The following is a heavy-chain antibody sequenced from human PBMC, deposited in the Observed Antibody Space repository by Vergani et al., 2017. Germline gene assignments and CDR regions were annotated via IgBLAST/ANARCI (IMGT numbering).Heavy chain of an antibody. CDR2: ISASGGST. CDR1: GYMFGVYA. J-gene: IGHJ4*02. V-gene: IGHV3-23*01. CDR3: AKDRPRDWETPLFLFDY. D-gene: IGHD1-26*01. Sequence: EAQLLESGGDLVQPGGSLRLSCAGSGYMFGVYAMTWVRQAPGKGLEWVSGISASGGSTYYTDSVKGRFIISRDISKNTLYLQMSSLRADDTAVYYCAKDRPRDWETPLFLFDYWGQGTLVAVSS.